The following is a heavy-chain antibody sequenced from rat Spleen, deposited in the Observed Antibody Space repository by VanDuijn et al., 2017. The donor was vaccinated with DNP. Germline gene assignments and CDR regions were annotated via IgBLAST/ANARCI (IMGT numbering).Heavy chain of an antibody. Sequence: QVQLKESGPGLLQPSQTLSHTRPVPAFSLTSYGVRWVRQPPGKYLEGIGAIWSGGSTDYNSALKSRLSISRDTSKSQVLLKMNSLQTEDTAMYFCARWTTPYAMDAWGQGTSVTVSS. CDR1: AFSLTSYG. J-gene: IGHJ4*01. D-gene: IGHD3-4*01. CDR2: IWSGGST. V-gene: IGHV2-16*01. CDR3: ARWTTPYAMDA.